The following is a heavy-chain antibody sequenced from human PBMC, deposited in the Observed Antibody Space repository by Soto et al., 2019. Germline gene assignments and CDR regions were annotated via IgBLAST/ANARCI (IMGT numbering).Heavy chain of an antibody. D-gene: IGHD6-19*01. V-gene: IGHV3-30*18. J-gene: IGHJ3*02. CDR1: GFTFSSYG. Sequence: QVQLVESGGGVVQPGRSLRLSCAASGFTFSSYGMHWVRQAPGKGLEWVAVISYDGSNKYYADSVKGRFTISRDNSKNTLYLQMNSLRAEDTAVYYCAKVSGFGAFDIGGQGTMVTVSA. CDR3: AKVSGFGAFDI. CDR2: ISYDGSNK.